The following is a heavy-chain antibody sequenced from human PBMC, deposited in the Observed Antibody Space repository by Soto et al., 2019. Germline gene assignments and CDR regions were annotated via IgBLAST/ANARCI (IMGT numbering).Heavy chain of an antibody. CDR2: ISSSGSTI. J-gene: IGHJ6*03. Sequence: QVQLVESGGGLVKPGGSLRLSCAASGFTFSDYYMSWIRQAPGKGLEWVSYISSSGSTIYYADSVKGRFTISRDNAKNSLYLQMNSLRAEDTAVYNCARDLGNYDILTGSHYYYMDVWGKGTTVTVSS. D-gene: IGHD3-9*01. V-gene: IGHV3-11*01. CDR3: ARDLGNYDILTGSHYYYMDV. CDR1: GFTFSDYY.